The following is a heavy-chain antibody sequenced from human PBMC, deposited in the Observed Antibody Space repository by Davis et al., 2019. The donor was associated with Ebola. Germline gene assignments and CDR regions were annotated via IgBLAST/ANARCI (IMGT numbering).Heavy chain of an antibody. CDR2: IIWNGVNT. D-gene: IGHD3-22*01. CDR1: GFTFHDHG. J-gene: IGHJ4*02. V-gene: IGHV3-20*04. CDR3: ARGSGQSSGYYETFFDS. Sequence: PGGSLRLSCAVSGFTFHDHGMGWVRHVPGRGLEWVAGIIWNGVNTGYADFVAGRFTISRDNGKNSLHLHMDSLRVEDTALYYCARGSGQSSGYYETFFDSWGPGTPVTVSS.